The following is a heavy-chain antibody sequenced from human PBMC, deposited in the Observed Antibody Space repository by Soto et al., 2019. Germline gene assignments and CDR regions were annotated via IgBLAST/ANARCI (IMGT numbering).Heavy chain of an antibody. CDR1: GYTFTAYH. Sequence: QVPLVQSGAEVKEPGDSVRVSCEASGYTFTAYHIHWGRQAPGQGLEWMGWINPKFGDTTYAQDFQGRVSMTRDMSISTVYMELSRLTSDDTAIYYCARNMDYYYGRGSGNGHGVWGQGTTVTVFS. D-gene: IGHD3-10*02. V-gene: IGHV1-2*02. J-gene: IGHJ6*02. CDR2: INPKFGDT. CDR3: ARNMDYYYGRGSGNGHGV.